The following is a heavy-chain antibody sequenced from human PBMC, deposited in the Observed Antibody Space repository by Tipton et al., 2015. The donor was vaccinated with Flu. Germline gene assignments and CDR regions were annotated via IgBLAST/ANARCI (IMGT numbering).Heavy chain of an antibody. V-gene: IGHV3-21*01. Sequence: SLRLSCAASGFTFSSYWMNWVRQAPGKGLEWVSSLSRYSDYIYYADSVKGRFTISRDNAKNSLYLQMNSLKAEDTAVYYCARDGGSYSRWFDPWGQGTLVIVYS. D-gene: IGHD1-26*01. CDR2: LSRYSDYI. CDR3: ARDGGSYSRWFDP. CDR1: GFTFSSYW. J-gene: IGHJ5*02.